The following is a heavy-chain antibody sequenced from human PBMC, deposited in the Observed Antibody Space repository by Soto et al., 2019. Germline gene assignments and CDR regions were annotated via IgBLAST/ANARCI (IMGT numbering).Heavy chain of an antibody. CDR2: IYSGGST. Sequence: GGSLRLSCAASGFTVSSNYISWVRQAPGKGLEWVSVIYSGGSTYYADSVKGRFTISRDNSKNTLYLQMNSLRAEDTAVYYCARAYDSSGYYQKYYFDYWGQGTLVTVSS. D-gene: IGHD3-22*01. J-gene: IGHJ4*02. CDR1: GFTVSSNY. CDR3: ARAYDSSGYYQKYYFDY. V-gene: IGHV3-53*01.